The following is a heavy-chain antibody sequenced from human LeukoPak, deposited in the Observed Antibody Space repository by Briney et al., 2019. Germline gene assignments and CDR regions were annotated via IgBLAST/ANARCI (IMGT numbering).Heavy chain of an antibody. J-gene: IGHJ4*02. CDR2: ISEDGVNQ. CDR1: GFTFSNYG. Sequence: PGRSLRLSRAASGFTFSNYGLHCVRQAPGKGLEWVAGISEDGVNQYYVDSVKGRFTISRDNSNNTLFLHMNSLRPEDTAVYYCARDRETTSSGTFDYWGQGALVIVSS. D-gene: IGHD1-14*01. CDR3: ARDRETTSSGTFDY. V-gene: IGHV3-30*03.